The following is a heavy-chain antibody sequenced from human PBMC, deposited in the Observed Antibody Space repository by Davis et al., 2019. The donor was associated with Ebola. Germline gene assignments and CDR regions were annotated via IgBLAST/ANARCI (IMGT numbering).Heavy chain of an antibody. CDR1: GGSISSYY. V-gene: IGHV4-59*01. J-gene: IGHJ6*02. CDR2: IYHSGST. CDR3: ARVGYSSGDYGMDV. D-gene: IGHD6-19*01. Sequence: SETLSLTCTVSGGSISSYYWSWIRQPPGKGLEWIGYIYHSGSTNYNPSLKSRVTISVDTSKNQFSLKLSSVTAADTAVYYCARVGYSSGDYGMDVWGQGTTVTVSS.